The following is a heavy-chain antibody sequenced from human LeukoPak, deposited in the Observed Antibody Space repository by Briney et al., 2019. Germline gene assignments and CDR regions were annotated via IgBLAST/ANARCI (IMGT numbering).Heavy chain of an antibody. CDR3: ARWGGTRQYYFDY. J-gene: IGHJ4*02. V-gene: IGHV3-33*01. D-gene: IGHD1-1*01. CDR2: TRFGGSIN. CDR1: GFIFSDYG. Sequence: PGGSLRLSCAVSGFIFSDYGFHWVRQAPGKGLEWVAVTRFGGSINQYANSVKGRFTISRDDSKNTLYLQMNFLKSEDTAVYYCARWGGTRQYYFDYWGQGTLVSVSS.